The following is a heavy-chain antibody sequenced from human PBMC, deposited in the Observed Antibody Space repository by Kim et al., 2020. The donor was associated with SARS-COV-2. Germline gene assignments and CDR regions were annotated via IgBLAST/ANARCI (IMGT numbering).Heavy chain of an antibody. CDR1: GGTFSSYA. V-gene: IGHV1-69*13. J-gene: IGHJ6*02. D-gene: IGHD3-3*01. CDR2: IIPIFGTA. Sequence: SVKVSCKASGGTFSSYAISWVRQAPGQGLEWMGGIIPIFGTANYAQKFQGRVTITADESTSTAYMELSSLRSEDTAVYYCASERITIFGVVIKGYYYYGMDVWGQGTTVTVSS. CDR3: ASERITIFGVVIKGYYYYGMDV.